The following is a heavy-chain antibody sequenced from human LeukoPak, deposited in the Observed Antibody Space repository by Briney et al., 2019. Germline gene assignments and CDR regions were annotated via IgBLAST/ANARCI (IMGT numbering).Heavy chain of an antibody. D-gene: IGHD2-8*01. CDR2: IRSKANSYAT. CDR1: GFTFSGSA. CDR3: TRGGYCTNGVCYTTDY. V-gene: IGHV3-73*01. Sequence: GGSLRLSCAASGFTFSGSAMHWVRQASGKGLEWVGRIRSKANSYATAYAASVKGRFTISRDDSKNTAYLQMNSLKTEDTAVYYCTRGGYCTNGVCYTTDYWGRGTLVTVSS. J-gene: IGHJ4*02.